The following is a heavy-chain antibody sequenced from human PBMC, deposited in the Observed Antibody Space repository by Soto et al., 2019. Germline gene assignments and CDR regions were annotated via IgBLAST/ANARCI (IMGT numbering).Heavy chain of an antibody. V-gene: IGHV2-5*01. CDR3: AHRRPATSSSSRYYFDY. CDR2: IYWNDDK. J-gene: IGHJ4*02. CDR1: GFSLTTSGVG. D-gene: IGHD6-6*01. Sequence: QITLKESGPTLLKPTQTLTLTCTFSGFSLTTSGVGVGWIRQPPGKALEWLALIYWNDDKRYRASLKSRLTIAKDTSKNQVVLTMTNMDPVDTATYYCAHRRPATSSSSRYYFDYWGQGTLVTVSS.